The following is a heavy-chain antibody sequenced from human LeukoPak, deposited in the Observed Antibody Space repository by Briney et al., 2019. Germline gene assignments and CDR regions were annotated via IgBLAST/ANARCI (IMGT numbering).Heavy chain of an antibody. V-gene: IGHV3-66*01. J-gene: IGHJ4*02. D-gene: IGHD3-10*01. Sequence: GGSLRPSCAASGFTVTSNYMSWVRQTPGQGRLEWVSVIYTDGRTFYTGSVTGRFTIPRDNSKNTLYLQMNSLRAEDTAVYYCARGQIYGTGSYFFDHWGQGTLVTVSS. CDR3: ARGQIYGTGSYFFDH. CDR1: GFTVTSNY. CDR2: IYTDGRT.